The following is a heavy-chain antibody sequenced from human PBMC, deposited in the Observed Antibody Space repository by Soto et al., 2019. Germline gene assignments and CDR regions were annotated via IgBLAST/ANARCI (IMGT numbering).Heavy chain of an antibody. CDR3: ASVDAAAAGRRDV. CDR1: GGSISSYY. V-gene: IGHV4-59*12. Sequence: QVQLQESGPGLVKPSETLSLTCTVSGGSISSYYWSWIRQPPGKGLEWIGYIYYSGSTYYNPSLKSRVNRSVSTSKNQFSLKLSSGTAADTAGYYGASVDAAAAGRRDVWGQGTTVTVSS. J-gene: IGHJ6*02. D-gene: IGHD2-2*01. CDR2: IYYSGST.